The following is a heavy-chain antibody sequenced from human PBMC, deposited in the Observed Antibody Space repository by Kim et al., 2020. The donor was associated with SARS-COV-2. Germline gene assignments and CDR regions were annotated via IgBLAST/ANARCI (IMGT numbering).Heavy chain of an antibody. CDR2: INHSGST. V-gene: IGHV4-34*01. Sequence: SETLSLTCAVYGGSFSGYYWNWIRQPPGKGLEWIGEINHSGSTNYNPSLKSRVSISADKSKNQFSLRLYSVTAADTAVYYCARGPGSAVTRPNNWFDPWGQGTLVIVSP. D-gene: IGHD4-17*01. CDR3: ARGPGSAVTRPNNWFDP. J-gene: IGHJ5*02. CDR1: GGSFSGYY.